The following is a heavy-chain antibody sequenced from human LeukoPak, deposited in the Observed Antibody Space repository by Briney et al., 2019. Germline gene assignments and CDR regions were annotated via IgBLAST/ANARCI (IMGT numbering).Heavy chain of an antibody. CDR2: IFSIFRTA. D-gene: IGHD6-13*01. Sequence: VKVSCXASGGTFSSYAINWVRHAPGQGLEWMGRIFSIFRTANYAQKFQGRVTVTTDESTSTAYMELSSLRPEDTAMYYCARDRGERDSTWSLPAHGFDIWGQGTMVTVSS. V-gene: IGHV1-69*05. CDR3: ARDRGERDSTWSLPAHGFDI. J-gene: IGHJ3*02. CDR1: GGTFSSYA.